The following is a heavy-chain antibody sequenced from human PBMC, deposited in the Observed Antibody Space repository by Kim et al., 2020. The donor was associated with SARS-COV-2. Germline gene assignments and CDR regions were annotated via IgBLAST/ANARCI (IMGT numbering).Heavy chain of an antibody. Sequence: SVKVSCKASGCTFSSYAIRWVRQAPGQGLEWMGRIIPILGIANYAQKFQGRVTITADKSTSTAYMELSSLRSEDTAVYYCARVARLGAAAYYYLYMNVW. V-gene: IGHV1-69*04. J-gene: IGHJ6*03. CDR3: ARVARLGAAAYYYLYMNV. CDR2: IIPILGIA. D-gene: IGHD6-13*01. CDR1: GCTFSSYA.